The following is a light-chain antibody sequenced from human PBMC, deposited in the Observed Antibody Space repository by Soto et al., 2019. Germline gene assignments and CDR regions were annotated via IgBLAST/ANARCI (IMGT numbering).Light chain of an antibody. V-gene: IGKV3D-20*02. Sequence: EILLTQSPGTLSLSTGERATLSCRASQSVSSRYLAWYQQKPGQAPRLLIYGASSRATGIPDRFSGSGSGTEFNLTISSLQSEDFGVYYCQQYNNWPTFGQGTRLEIK. CDR2: GAS. CDR3: QQYNNWPT. CDR1: QSVSSRY. J-gene: IGKJ5*01.